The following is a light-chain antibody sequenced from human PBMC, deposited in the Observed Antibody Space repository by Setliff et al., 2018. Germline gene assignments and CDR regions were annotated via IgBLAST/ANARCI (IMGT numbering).Light chain of an antibody. Sequence: QAVVTQEASLTVSPGGKVTLTCCSSTGAVTNSHYPYWFQQKPGQAPRTLIYDTNIANSWTPARFSGSLLGGRAALTLSDAESEDEAEYFCSFDFGGYGVFGGGTKVTVL. CDR1: TGAVTNSHY. V-gene: IGLV7-46*01. CDR3: SFDFGGYGV. J-gene: IGLJ3*02. CDR2: DTN.